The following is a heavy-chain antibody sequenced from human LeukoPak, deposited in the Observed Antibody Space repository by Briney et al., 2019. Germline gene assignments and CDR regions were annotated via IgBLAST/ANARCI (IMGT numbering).Heavy chain of an antibody. J-gene: IGHJ3*02. CDR2: ISGSGGST. V-gene: IGHV3-23*01. D-gene: IGHD6-13*01. Sequence: GGSLRLSCAASGFTFSSYAMSWVRQAPGKGLEWVSAISGSGGSTYYADSVKGRFTISRDNSKITLYLQMNSLRAEDTAVYYCAKDSSSWYVHDAFDIWGQGTMVTVSS. CDR1: GFTFSSYA. CDR3: AKDSSSWYVHDAFDI.